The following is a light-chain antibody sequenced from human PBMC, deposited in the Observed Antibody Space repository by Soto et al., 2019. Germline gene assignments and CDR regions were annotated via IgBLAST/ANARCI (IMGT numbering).Light chain of an antibody. CDR1: GSDVGAYNL. J-gene: IGLJ1*01. CDR2: EVN. CDR3: QSYDSSLSALYV. Sequence: QSVLTQPASVSGSPGQSITISCAGTGSDVGAYNLVSWYRQHPGKAPKLIICEVNTRPSGISNRFSGSKSGDTASLAITGLRAEDDVDYYCQSYDSSLSALYVFGTGTNVTVL. V-gene: IGLV2-14*02.